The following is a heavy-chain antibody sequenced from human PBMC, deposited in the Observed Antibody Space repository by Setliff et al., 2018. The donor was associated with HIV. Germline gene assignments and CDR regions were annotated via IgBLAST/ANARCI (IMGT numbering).Heavy chain of an antibody. D-gene: IGHD4-4*01. CDR1: GDSMNTNDW. CDR3: ARTVPYSSNQDAFDI. J-gene: IGHJ3*02. CDR2: ISNSGKT. V-gene: IGHV4-28*01. Sequence: LSLTCAVSGDSMNTNDWWGWIRQPPGKGLAWIGYISNSGKTYYNPSLNRRVTMSIDTSKNQLSLNLDSVTAVDTAVYYCARTVPYSSNQDAFDIWGQGTMVTVSS.